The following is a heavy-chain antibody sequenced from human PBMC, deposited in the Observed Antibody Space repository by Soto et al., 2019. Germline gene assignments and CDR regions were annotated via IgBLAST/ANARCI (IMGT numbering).Heavy chain of an antibody. Sequence: QVQLVESGGYVVQPGRSLRLSCVDSGFTFSSYAMHWVRQAPGKGMERMTIISYDGINRYYADSVKGRFTISRDNSKSTLYMEMNSLGPEDTALYYCAKLGFYSSGASSLFDALGQGTLVSVSS. CDR2: ISYDGINR. D-gene: IGHD3-22*01. CDR1: GFTFSSYA. J-gene: IGHJ4*02. V-gene: IGHV3-30*18. CDR3: AKLGFYSSGASSLFDA.